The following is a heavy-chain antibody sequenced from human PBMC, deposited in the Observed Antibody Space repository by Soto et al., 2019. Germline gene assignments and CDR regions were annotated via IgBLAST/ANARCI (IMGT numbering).Heavy chain of an antibody. CDR3: AREEVVVVPAANYYYYYYYMDV. V-gene: IGHV1-18*01. CDR2: ISAYNGNT. D-gene: IGHD2-2*01. CDR1: GYPFTSYG. J-gene: IGHJ6*03. Sequence: ASVKVSCKASGYPFTSYGISWVRQAPGQGLEWMGWISAYNGNTNYAQKLQGRVTMTTDTSTSTAYMELRSLRSDDTAVYYCAREEVVVVPAANYYYYYYYMDVWGKGTTVTVSS.